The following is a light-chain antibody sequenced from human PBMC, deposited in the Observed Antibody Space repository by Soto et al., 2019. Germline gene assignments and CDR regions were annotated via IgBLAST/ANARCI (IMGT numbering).Light chain of an antibody. Sequence: EIVLTQSPGTLSLSPGERATLFCRASQSVNTYLNWYQQKPGQAPRLLIFGATSRATGIPDRFSGSGSGTDLTLTISRLEPEDFAVYYCQHHGGSPLFTFGPGTKVDVK. CDR2: GAT. J-gene: IGKJ3*01. CDR3: QHHGGSPLFT. CDR1: QSVNTY. V-gene: IGKV3-20*01.